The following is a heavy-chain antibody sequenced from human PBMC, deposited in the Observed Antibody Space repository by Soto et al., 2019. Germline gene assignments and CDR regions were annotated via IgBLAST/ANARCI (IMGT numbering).Heavy chain of an antibody. CDR1: GFTFISSA. CDR2: IVVGSGNT. D-gene: IGHD1-1*01. CDR3: ARFGTTGTTGAYYYYAMDV. V-gene: IGHV1-58*01. J-gene: IGHJ6*02. Sequence: QMQLVQSGPEVKKPGTSVKVSCKASGFTFISSAVQWVRQARGQRLEWIGWIVVGSGNTHYAQKFQERVTITRDTAINTAYLDLTRLRSDDTAVYYCARFGTTGTTGAYYYYAMDVWGQGTTVTVSS.